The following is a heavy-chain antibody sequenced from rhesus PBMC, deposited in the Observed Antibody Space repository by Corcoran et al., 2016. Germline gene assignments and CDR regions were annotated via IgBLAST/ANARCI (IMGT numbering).Heavy chain of an antibody. Sequence: EVQLVQSGAEVKKPGASVKISCKASGYTFTELSMHWVRQAPGKGLEWMGRFDPEDSEADYAQNVHDRVTMTAETSTDTAYMELSSLRSEDTAVYYCARGDLWTGYDYWGQGVLVTVSS. CDR2: FDPEDSEA. D-gene: IGHD3-3*01. CDR1: GYTFTELS. V-gene: IGHV1-111*02. J-gene: IGHJ4*01. CDR3: ARGDLWTGYDY.